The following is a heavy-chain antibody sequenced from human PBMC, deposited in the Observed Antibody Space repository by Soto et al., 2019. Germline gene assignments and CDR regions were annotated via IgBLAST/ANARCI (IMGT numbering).Heavy chain of an antibody. Sequence: QVQLQESGPGLVKPSGTLSLTCAVSGGSISSSNWWSWARQPPGKGLEWIGEIYHSGSTNYNPSLKSRVTISVDKSKNQFSLKLSSVTAADTAVYYCARDRGYDILTGYYNSYYYYGMDVWGQGTTVTVSS. J-gene: IGHJ6*02. CDR3: ARDRGYDILTGYYNSYYYYGMDV. CDR2: IYHSGST. D-gene: IGHD3-9*01. CDR1: GGSISSSNW. V-gene: IGHV4-4*02.